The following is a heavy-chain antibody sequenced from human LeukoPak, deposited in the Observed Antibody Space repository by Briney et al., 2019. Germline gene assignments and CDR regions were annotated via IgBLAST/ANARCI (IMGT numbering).Heavy chain of an antibody. V-gene: IGHV1-2*02. J-gene: IGHJ4*02. CDR2: INPNSGGT. CDR1: GYTFTGYY. D-gene: IGHD3-22*01. Sequence: GASVKVSCKASGYTFTGYYMHWVRQAPGQGLEWMGWINPNSGGTNYAQKFQGRVTMTRDTSISTAYMELSRLRSDDTAVYYCARWNYYDSSGYYYWGQGTLVTVSS. CDR3: ARWNYYDSSGYYY.